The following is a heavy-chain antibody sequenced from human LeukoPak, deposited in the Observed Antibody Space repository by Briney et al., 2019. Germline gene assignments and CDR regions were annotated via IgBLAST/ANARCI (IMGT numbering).Heavy chain of an antibody. J-gene: IGHJ3*02. CDR3: ARDCHYGSGSYCSDAFDI. V-gene: IGHV3-33*01. D-gene: IGHD3-10*01. CDR2: IWYDGSNK. CDR1: GFTFRGYG. Sequence: PGGSLRLSCAASGFTFRGYGMHWVRQAPGKGLEWEAIIWYDGSNKYYADSVTGRFTISRDNSKNTLYLQMNSLRAEDTAVYYCARDCHYGSGSYCSDAFDIWGQGTMVTVSS.